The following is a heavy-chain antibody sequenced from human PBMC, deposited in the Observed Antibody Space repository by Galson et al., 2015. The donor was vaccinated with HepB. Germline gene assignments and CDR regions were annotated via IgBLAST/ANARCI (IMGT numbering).Heavy chain of an antibody. CDR2: ITRSSTYI. Sequence: SLRLSCAASGFTFSSYNMNWVRQAPGKGLEWVSCITRSSTYIYYADSVKGRFTISRDDAKNSLSLQMNSLRGEDTAIYYCARDGLEGGYDFDYWGQGTLVTVSS. V-gene: IGHV3-21*01. CDR1: GFTFSSYN. D-gene: IGHD5-12*01. J-gene: IGHJ4*02. CDR3: ARDGLEGGYDFDY.